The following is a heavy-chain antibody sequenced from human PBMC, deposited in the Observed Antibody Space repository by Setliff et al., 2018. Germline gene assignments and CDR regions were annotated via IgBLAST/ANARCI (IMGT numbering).Heavy chain of an antibody. Sequence: PSETLSLTCTVSGGSISSDNDLWSWLRQSPGKGLAWIAYIDYRGRAYYTPSLKRRVSISVDTSKNQFSLRLSSVTAADTAVYYCASEVVNPISSDAFDIWGQGTMVTVSS. CDR3: ASEVVNPISSDAFDI. CDR1: GGSISSDNDL. J-gene: IGHJ3*02. V-gene: IGHV4-30-4*08. D-gene: IGHD2-2*01. CDR2: IDYRGRA.